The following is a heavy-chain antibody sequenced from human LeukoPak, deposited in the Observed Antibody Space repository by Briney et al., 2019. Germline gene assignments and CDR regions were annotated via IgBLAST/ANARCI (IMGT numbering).Heavy chain of an antibody. CDR3: ARDSTLTYYYGSGSFGSKYFQH. V-gene: IGHV4-38-2*02. Sequence: PSETLSLTCTVSGYSISSGYYWGWIRQPPGKGLEWIGSIYHSGSTYYNPSLKSRVTISVDTSKNQFSLKLSSVTAADTAVYYCARDSTLTYYYGSGSFGSKYFQHWGQGTLVTVSS. D-gene: IGHD3-10*01. CDR2: IYHSGST. CDR1: GYSISSGYY. J-gene: IGHJ1*01.